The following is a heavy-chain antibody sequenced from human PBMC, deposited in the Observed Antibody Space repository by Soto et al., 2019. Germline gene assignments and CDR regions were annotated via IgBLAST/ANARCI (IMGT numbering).Heavy chain of an antibody. D-gene: IGHD2-2*01. CDR1: GGTFSSYA. V-gene: IGHV1-69*13. CDR2: IIPIFGTA. CDR3: ARGMGLSVEAPSIFDY. J-gene: IGHJ4*02. Sequence: GASVKVSCKASGGTFSSYAISWVRQAPGQGLEWMGGIIPIFGTANYAQKFQGRVTITADESTSTAYMELSSLRSEDTAVYYCARGMGLSVEAPSIFDYWGQGTLVTVSS.